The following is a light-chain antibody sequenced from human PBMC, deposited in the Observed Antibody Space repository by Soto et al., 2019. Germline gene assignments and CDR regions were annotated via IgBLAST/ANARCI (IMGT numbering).Light chain of an antibody. V-gene: IGLV1-40*01. CDR3: QSYDSSLSGYV. J-gene: IGLJ1*01. Sequence: QYVLTPPPSVSGAPGQRVTISCTGSSSNIGAGYDVHWYQQLPGTAPKLLIYGNSNRPSGVPDRFSGSKSGTSASLAITGLQAEDEADYYCQSYDSSLSGYVFGTGTKVTVL. CDR1: SSNIGAGYD. CDR2: GNS.